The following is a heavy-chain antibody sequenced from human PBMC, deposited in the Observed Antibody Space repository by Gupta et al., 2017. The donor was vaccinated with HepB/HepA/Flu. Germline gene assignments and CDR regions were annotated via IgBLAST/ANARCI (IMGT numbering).Heavy chain of an antibody. CDR2: ISAYNSNT. J-gene: IGHJ4*02. D-gene: IGHD3-22*01. Sequence: GLEWMGWISAYNSNTNYAQKLQGRVTITTDTSTSTAYMELRSLRSDDTAVYYCARDPEGSSGTFDHWGQGTLVTVSS. V-gene: IGHV1-18*01. CDR3: ARDPEGSSGTFDH.